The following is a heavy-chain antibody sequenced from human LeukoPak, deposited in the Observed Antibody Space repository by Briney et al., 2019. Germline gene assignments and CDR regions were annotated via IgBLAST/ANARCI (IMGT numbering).Heavy chain of an antibody. V-gene: IGHV3-7*01. D-gene: IGHD2-2*01. J-gene: IGHJ4*02. Sequence: GGSLRLSXAASGFTFSNYWMSWVRQAPGKGLEWVANIKQDGSEKYYVDSVKGRFTISRDNAKNSLYLQMNSLRAEDTAVYYCARALDSSSSRYQAFEYWGQGTLVTVSS. CDR2: IKQDGSEK. CDR3: ARALDSSSSRYQAFEY. CDR1: GFTFSNYW.